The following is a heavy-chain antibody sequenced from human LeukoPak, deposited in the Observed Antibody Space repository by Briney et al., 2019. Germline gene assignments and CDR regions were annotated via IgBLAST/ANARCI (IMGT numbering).Heavy chain of an antibody. D-gene: IGHD3-9*01. Sequence: GASVKVSCKASGYTFTGYYMHWVRQAPGQGLEWMGWINPNSGGTNYAQKFQGRVTMTRDTSISTAYMELSRLRSDDTAVYYCARGETYYDILTGYYDAFDIWGQGTMVTVSS. V-gene: IGHV1-2*02. J-gene: IGHJ3*02. CDR1: GYTFTGYY. CDR2: INPNSGGT. CDR3: ARGETYYDILTGYYDAFDI.